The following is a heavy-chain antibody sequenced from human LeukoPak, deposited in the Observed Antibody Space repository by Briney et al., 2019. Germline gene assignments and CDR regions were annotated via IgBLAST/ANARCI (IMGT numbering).Heavy chain of an antibody. D-gene: IGHD3-10*01. CDR1: GGSFSGYY. V-gene: IGHV4-34*01. CDR2: INHSGST. J-gene: IGHJ4*02. Sequence: SETLSLTCAGYGGSFSGYYWSWIRQPPGKGLEWIGEINHSGSTNYNPSLKSRVTISVDTSKNQFSLKLSSVTAADTAVYYCARDCITMVQGVIIYYFDYWGQGTLVTVSS. CDR3: ARDCITMVQGVIIYYFDY.